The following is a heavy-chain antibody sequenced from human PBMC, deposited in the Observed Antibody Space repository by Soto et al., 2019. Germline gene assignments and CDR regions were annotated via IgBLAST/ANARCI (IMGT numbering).Heavy chain of an antibody. V-gene: IGHV1-69*18. Sequence: QVQLVQSGAEVKKPGSSVKVSCKASGGIFGSYTISWVRQAPGQGLEWMGRINPLIGTANSAQNFQGRVTMTADGSTNPADMQLSSLTSEDTAVYYCARSYCSGSTCYHGWFDPWGQGTLVTVSS. CDR3: ARSYCSGSTCYHGWFDP. J-gene: IGHJ5*02. D-gene: IGHD2-15*01. CDR2: INPLIGTA. CDR1: GGIFGSYT.